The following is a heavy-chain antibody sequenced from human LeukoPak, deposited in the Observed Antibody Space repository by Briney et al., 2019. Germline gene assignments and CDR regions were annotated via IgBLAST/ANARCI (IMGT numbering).Heavy chain of an antibody. Sequence: GRSLRLSCAASGFTFSSYGMHWVRQAPGKGLEWVAVISYDGSNKYYADSVKGRFTISRDNSKNTLYLQMNSLRAEDTAVYYCAKDGANSYSSSWLYYYYYYYMDVWGKGTTVTVSS. J-gene: IGHJ6*03. D-gene: IGHD6-13*01. CDR1: GFTFSSYG. V-gene: IGHV3-30*18. CDR3: AKDGANSYSSSWLYYYYYYYMDV. CDR2: ISYDGSNK.